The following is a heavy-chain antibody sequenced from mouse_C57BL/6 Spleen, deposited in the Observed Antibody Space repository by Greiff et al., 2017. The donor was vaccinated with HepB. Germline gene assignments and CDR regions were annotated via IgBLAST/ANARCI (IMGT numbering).Heavy chain of an antibody. CDR1: GFTFSDYY. J-gene: IGHJ4*01. D-gene: IGHD1-1*01. Sequence: EVMLVESGGGLVQPGGSLKLSCAASGFTFSDYYMYWVRQTPEKRLEWVAYISNGGGSTYYPDTVKGRFTISRDNAKNTLYLQMSRRTSEDTAMYYCARHYYYGSSYVLYAMDYWGQGTSVTVSS. CDR3: ARHYYYGSSYVLYAMDY. V-gene: IGHV5-12*01. CDR2: ISNGGGST.